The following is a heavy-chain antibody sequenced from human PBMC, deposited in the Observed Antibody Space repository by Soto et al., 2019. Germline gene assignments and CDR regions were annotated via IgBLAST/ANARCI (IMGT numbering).Heavy chain of an antibody. Sequence: EVQLVESGGGLVKPGGSLRLSCAASGFTFSNAWMNWVRQVPGKGLEWVGRIKSKTAGGTTDYAAPVKGRLTISRDDSKSTVYLQMNSLTTEDTGVYYCTTPDIEVTGADCWGQGTLVTVSS. V-gene: IGHV3-15*07. J-gene: IGHJ4*02. CDR3: TTPDIEVTGADC. D-gene: IGHD6-19*01. CDR1: GFTFSNAW. CDR2: IKSKTAGGTT.